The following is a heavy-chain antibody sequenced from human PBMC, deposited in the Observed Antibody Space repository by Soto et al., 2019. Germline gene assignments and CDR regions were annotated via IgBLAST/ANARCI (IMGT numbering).Heavy chain of an antibody. Sequence: QVQLQESGPGLVKSSGTLSLACTVSGDSIRTSNWWSWFRQPPGKGLEWIGEIYSSGTTNFNPSLKSRVSISVDEYRNQFSLNLTSVTAADTAVYFCARAPGVVVGTSILSSWFDPWGQGTLVIVSS. CDR3: ARAPGVVVGTSILSSWFDP. V-gene: IGHV4-4*02. D-gene: IGHD2-21*02. CDR1: GDSIRTSNW. J-gene: IGHJ5*02. CDR2: IYSSGTT.